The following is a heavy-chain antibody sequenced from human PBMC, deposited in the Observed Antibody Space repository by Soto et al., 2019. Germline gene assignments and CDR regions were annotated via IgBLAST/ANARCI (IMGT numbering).Heavy chain of an antibody. CDR1: GYSFTSYW. V-gene: IGHV5-51*01. CDR2: IYPGDSDT. CDR3: ARPQQQLTKVWYLDL. Sequence: GESLKISCKGSGYSFTSYWIGWVRQMPGKGLEWMGIIYPGDSDTRYSPSFQGQVTISADKSISTAYLQWSSLKASDTAMYYCARPQQQLTKVWYLDLWGRGTLVTVSS. D-gene: IGHD6-13*01. J-gene: IGHJ2*01.